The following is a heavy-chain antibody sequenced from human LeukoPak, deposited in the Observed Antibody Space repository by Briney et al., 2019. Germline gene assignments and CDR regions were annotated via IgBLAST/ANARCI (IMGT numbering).Heavy chain of an antibody. Sequence: ASVKVSCKASGYTFTSYAMHWVRQAPGQGLEWMGWINAGNGNTKYSQKFQRRVTITRDTSASTAYMELSSLRSEDTAVYYCARCPAIWFGELNFDYWGQGTLVTVSS. CDR3: ARCPAIWFGELNFDY. CDR1: GYTFTSYA. V-gene: IGHV1-3*01. D-gene: IGHD3-10*01. J-gene: IGHJ4*02. CDR2: INAGNGNT.